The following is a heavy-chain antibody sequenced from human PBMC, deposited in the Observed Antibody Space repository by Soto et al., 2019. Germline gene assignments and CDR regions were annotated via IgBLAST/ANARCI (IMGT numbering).Heavy chain of an antibody. Sequence: KASETLSLTCTVSGDSISSGGYYWSWIRQHPGKGLEWTGYIYYSGSIYYNPSLKSRVTISVDTSKNQFSLKLSSVTAADTAVYYCARGISSSWYFYFDYWGQGTLVTVSS. J-gene: IGHJ4*02. CDR3: ARGISSSWYFYFDY. D-gene: IGHD6-13*01. CDR2: IYYSGSI. V-gene: IGHV4-31*03. CDR1: GDSISSGGYY.